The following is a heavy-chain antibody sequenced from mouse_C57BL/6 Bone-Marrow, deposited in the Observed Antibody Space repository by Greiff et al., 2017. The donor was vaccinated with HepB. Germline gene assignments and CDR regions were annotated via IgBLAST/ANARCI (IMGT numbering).Heavy chain of an antibody. CDR3: ARGKIYFDY. Sequence: EVKLMESGGGLVQPGESLKLSCESNEYEFPSHDMSWVRKTPEKRLEWVATISDGGSYTYYPDNVKGRFTISRDNAKNNLYLQMSHLKSEDTAMYYCARGKIYFDYWGQGTTLTVSS. CDR2: ISDGGSYT. CDR1: EYEFPSHD. V-gene: IGHV5-4*03. J-gene: IGHJ2*01.